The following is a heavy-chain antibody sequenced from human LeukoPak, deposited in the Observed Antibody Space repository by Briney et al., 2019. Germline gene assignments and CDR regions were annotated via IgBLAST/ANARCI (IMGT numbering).Heavy chain of an antibody. J-gene: IGHJ5*02. CDR2: MNPNSGNT. D-gene: IGHD3-3*01. V-gene: IGHV1-8*01. Sequence: GPVKVSCKASGYTFTSYDINWVRQATGQGLEWMGWMNPNSGNTGYAQKFQGRVTMTRNTSTSTAYMELSSLRSEDTAVYYCARGIPIFGVVIISEINWFDPWGQGTLVTVSS. CDR3: ARGIPIFGVVIISEINWFDP. CDR1: GYTFTSYD.